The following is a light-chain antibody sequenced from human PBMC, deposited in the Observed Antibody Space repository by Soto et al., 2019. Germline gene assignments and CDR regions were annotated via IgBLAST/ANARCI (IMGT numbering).Light chain of an antibody. V-gene: IGKV1D-12*01. CDR3: QQAESFPLT. CDR1: QSINNW. J-gene: IGKJ4*01. Sequence: DIQMTQSPSSVSASVGDRVIITCRANQSINNWLAWYQQRPGKAPKLMIYAASRLQRGVPARFSGSGAGTDFTLTISSLQPEDFATYYCQQAESFPLTFGGGTKVAI. CDR2: AAS.